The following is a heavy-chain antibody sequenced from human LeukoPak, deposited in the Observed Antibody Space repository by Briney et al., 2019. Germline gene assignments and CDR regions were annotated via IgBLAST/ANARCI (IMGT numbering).Heavy chain of an antibody. J-gene: IGHJ4*02. CDR1: GGSFSSYY. Sequence: SETLSLTCAVYGGSFSSYYWSWIRQPPGKGLEWIGYIYYSGSTNYNPSLKSRVTISVDTSKNQFSLKLSSVTAADTAVYYCVRERYPDYGIIDYWGQGTLVTVSS. V-gene: IGHV4-59*01. D-gene: IGHD4-17*01. CDR3: VRERYPDYGIIDY. CDR2: IYYSGST.